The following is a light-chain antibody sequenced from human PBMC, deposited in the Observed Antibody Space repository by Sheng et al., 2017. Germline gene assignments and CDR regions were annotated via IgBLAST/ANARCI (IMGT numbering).Light chain of an antibody. CDR3: QQYGSSPT. V-gene: IGKV3-20*01. CDR1: QSLDNS. J-gene: IGKJ1*01. CDR2: GAS. Sequence: EIVLTQSPATLSLSPGGRASLSCRASQSLDNSLAWYQQKPGQAPRLLIYGASTRATGIPDRFSGNGSGTDFTLTISRLEPEDFAVYYCQQYGSSPTFGQGTKVEIK.